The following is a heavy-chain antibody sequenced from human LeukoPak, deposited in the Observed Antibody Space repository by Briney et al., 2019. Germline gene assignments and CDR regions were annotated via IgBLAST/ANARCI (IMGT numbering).Heavy chain of an antibody. CDR2: IYTSGST. CDR3: ARDPTPPYSSGSVDAFDI. Sequence: PSETLSLTCTVSGGSISSYYWSWIRQPAGKGLEWIGRIYTSGSTNYNPSLKSRVTMSVDTSKNQFSLKLSSVTAADTAVYYCARDPTPPYSSGSVDAFDIWGQGTMVTVSS. D-gene: IGHD6-19*01. CDR1: GGSISSYY. V-gene: IGHV4-4*07. J-gene: IGHJ3*02.